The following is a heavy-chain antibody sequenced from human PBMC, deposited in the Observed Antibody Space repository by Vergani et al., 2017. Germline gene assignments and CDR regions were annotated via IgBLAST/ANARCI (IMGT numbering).Heavy chain of an antibody. V-gene: IGHV4-59*01. Sequence: QVQLQESGPGLVKPSETLSLTCTVSGGSISSYYWSWIRQPPGKGLGWIWYIYSSGSTNYNPSLKSRVTISVDTSKNQFSLKLSSVTAADTAVYYCAREVSCSSTSRYSGAFDIWGQGTMGTVSS. CDR2: IYSSGST. D-gene: IGHD2-2*01. CDR1: GGSISSYY. J-gene: IGHJ3*02. CDR3: AREVSCSSTSRYSGAFDI.